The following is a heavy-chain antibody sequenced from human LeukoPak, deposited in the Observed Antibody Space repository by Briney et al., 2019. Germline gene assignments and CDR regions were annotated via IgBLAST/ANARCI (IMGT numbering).Heavy chain of an antibody. CDR3: ARALRTNFPFDY. V-gene: IGHV3-53*01. CDR1: GFTFSSYS. CDR2: IYSGGST. J-gene: IGHJ4*02. Sequence: GGSLRLSCAASGFTFSSYSMSWVRQAPGKGLEWVSVIYSGGSTYYADSVRGRFTISRDNSKNTLYLQMNSLRAEDTAVYYCARALRTNFPFDYWGQGTLVTVSS. D-gene: IGHD1-1*01.